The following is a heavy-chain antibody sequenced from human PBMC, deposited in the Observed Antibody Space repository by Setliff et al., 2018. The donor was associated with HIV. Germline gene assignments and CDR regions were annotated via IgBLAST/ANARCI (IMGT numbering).Heavy chain of an antibody. CDR1: GVSIDKNY. Sequence: PSETLSLTCTVSGVSIDKNYWSWVRRPPGKGLEWIGRVYMSGKTNYSPSLKSRVTMSADTSKNQVSLKLTSATAADTAVYYCAKDAGVTGGLYRYYIDAWGNGTTVTVSS. CDR3: AKDAGVTGGLYRYYIDA. D-gene: IGHD2-8*01. CDR2: VYMSGKT. V-gene: IGHV4-4*07. J-gene: IGHJ6*03.